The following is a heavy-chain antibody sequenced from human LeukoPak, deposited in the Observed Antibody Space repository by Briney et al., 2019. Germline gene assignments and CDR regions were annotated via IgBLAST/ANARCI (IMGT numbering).Heavy chain of an antibody. CDR3: ARDREGITIFGVVIPYSSPYYFDY. D-gene: IGHD3-3*01. CDR2: ISAYNGNT. J-gene: IGHJ4*02. Sequence: ASVKVSCKASGYTFTSYGISWMRQAPGQGLEWMGWISAYNGNTNYAQKLQGRVTMTTDTSTSTAYMELRSLRSDDTAVYYCARDREGITIFGVVIPYSSPYYFDYWGQGTLVTVSS. V-gene: IGHV1-18*01. CDR1: GYTFTSYG.